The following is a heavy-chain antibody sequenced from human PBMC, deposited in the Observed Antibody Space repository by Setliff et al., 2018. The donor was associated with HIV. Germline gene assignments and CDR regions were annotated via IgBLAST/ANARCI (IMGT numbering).Heavy chain of an antibody. D-gene: IGHD2-8*02. Sequence: NPSETLSLTCAVYGGSLSGYYWSWIRQPPGKGLEWIGYIYSSGTTQYNPSVESRVTMSLDTSRDQFSLNLRSVTAADTAVYFCARLIHTGLLYFDFWGLGTLVTVSS. CDR2: IYSSGTT. V-gene: IGHV4-34*01. CDR3: ARLIHTGLLYFDF. J-gene: IGHJ4*02. CDR1: GGSLSGYY.